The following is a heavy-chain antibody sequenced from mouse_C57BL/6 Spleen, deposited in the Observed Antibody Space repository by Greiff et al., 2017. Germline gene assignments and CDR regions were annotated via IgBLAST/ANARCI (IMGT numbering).Heavy chain of an antibody. D-gene: IGHD2-2*01. CDR2: IRNKANNHAT. CDR1: GFTFSDAW. V-gene: IGHV6-6*01. Sequence: EVNVVESGGGLVQPGGSMKLSCAASGFTFSDAWMDWVRQSPEKGLEWVAEIRNKANNHATYYAESVKGRFTISRYDSKSSVYLQMNSLRAEDTGMYYCTRAYYYGYDDEGYYAMDYWGQGTSVTVSS. J-gene: IGHJ4*01. CDR3: TRAYYYGYDDEGYYAMDY.